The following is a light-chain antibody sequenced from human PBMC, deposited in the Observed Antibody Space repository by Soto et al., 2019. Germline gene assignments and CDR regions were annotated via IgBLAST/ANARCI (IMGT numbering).Light chain of an antibody. CDR1: QSVSNY. CDR3: QLRSNWPPTWT. Sequence: EIVLTQSPATLSLSPGERATLSCRASQSVSNYLAWYQHKPGQAPRLLIYDASSRATGIPARFSGSGSGTDSPLTISSLEPEDFAVYFCQLRSNWPPTWTFGQGTKVEIK. V-gene: IGKV3-11*01. CDR2: DAS. J-gene: IGKJ1*01.